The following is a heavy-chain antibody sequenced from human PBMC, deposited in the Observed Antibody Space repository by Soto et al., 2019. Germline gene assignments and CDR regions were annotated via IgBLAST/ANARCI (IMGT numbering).Heavy chain of an antibody. CDR2: IIPIFGST. D-gene: IGHD3-10*01. CDR1: GGTFSNKA. J-gene: IGHJ3*02. CDR3: ARDRVARGAHPDAFDI. V-gene: IGHV1-69*01. Sequence: QVQLVQSGAEVKKPGSSVKVSCKASGGTFSNKAISWVRQAPGQGLEWMGQIIPIFGSTYYAMKFQDSVTITADDMELRRLRSEDPAIWYCARDRVARGAHPDAFDIRGQGPRVTVSS.